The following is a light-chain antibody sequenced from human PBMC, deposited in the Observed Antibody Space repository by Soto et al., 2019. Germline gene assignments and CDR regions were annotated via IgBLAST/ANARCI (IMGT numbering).Light chain of an antibody. J-gene: IGLJ2*01. V-gene: IGLV2-8*01. CDR3: SSYVGSNNLV. CDR2: EVS. Sequence: QSALTQPPSASGSPGQSVTISCTGTSSDVGGYNYVSWYQQHPGKAPKLMIYEVSKRPSGVPDRFSGSKSGNTASLTVSGLQAEEEADYYCSSYVGSNNLVFGGGTKLTVL. CDR1: SSDVGGYNY.